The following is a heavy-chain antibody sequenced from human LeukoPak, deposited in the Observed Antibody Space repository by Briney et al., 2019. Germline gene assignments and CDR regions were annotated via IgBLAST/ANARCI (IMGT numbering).Heavy chain of an antibody. CDR2: INPNSGGT. J-gene: IGHJ4*02. Sequence: ASVTVSCKASGYTFTGYYMHWVRQAPGQGLEWMGWINPNSGGTNYAQKFQGRVTMTRDTSISTAYMELNSLSSDDTAVYYCARYRSGWNGDYWGQGTLVTVSS. V-gene: IGHV1-2*02. CDR3: ARYRSGWNGDY. D-gene: IGHD6-19*01. CDR1: GYTFTGYY.